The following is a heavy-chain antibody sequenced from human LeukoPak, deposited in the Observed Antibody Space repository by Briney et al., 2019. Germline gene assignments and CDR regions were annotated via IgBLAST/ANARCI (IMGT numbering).Heavy chain of an antibody. V-gene: IGHV3-21*01. CDR2: ISSSSIYI. CDR1: GFTFSDYN. CDR3: ARDLTSYDILTGDF. Sequence: GGSLRLSCAASGFTFSDYNMNWVRQAPGKGLEWVSSISSSSIYIYYADSVRGRFTISRDNAKNSLYLRMNSLRAEDTAVYYCARDLTSYDILTGDFWGQGTLVTVSS. D-gene: IGHD3-9*01. J-gene: IGHJ4*02.